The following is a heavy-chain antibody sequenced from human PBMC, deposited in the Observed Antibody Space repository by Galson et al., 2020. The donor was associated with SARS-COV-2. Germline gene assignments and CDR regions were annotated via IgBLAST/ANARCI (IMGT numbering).Heavy chain of an antibody. J-gene: IGHJ4*02. Sequence: ASVQVSCKVSGYTLTELSMHWVRQAPGKGLAWMGGFDPEDGETIYAQKFQGRVTMTEDTSTDTAYMELSSLRSEDTAVYYCATMYAYYDSSGYYGYWGQGTLVTVSS. CDR2: FDPEDGET. CDR1: GYTLTELS. V-gene: IGHV1-24*01. CDR3: ATMYAYYDSSGYYGY. D-gene: IGHD3-22*01.